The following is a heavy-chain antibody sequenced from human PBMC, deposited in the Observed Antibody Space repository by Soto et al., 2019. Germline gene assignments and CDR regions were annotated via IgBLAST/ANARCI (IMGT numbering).Heavy chain of an antibody. J-gene: IGHJ6*02. CDR1: GGTFSSHS. D-gene: IGHD1-1*01. Sequence: QVQLVQSGAEVKKPGSSVKVSCKSSGGTFSSHSINWVRQAPGQGLEWMGGIIPIFGPANFAKKFQGRVTITADESTTTAYMELSSLISEDTAVYYCATGSFTSTGGRIGYHYNAMDVWGQGTTVTVSS. CDR2: IIPIFGPA. CDR3: ATGSFTSTGGRIGYHYNAMDV. V-gene: IGHV1-69*01.